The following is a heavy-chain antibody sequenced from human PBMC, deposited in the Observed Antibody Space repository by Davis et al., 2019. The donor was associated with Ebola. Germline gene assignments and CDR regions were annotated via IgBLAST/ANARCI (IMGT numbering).Heavy chain of an antibody. CDR3: TTEIFFDPAQRWFDP. V-gene: IGHV3-15*01. Sequence: PGGSLRLSCAASGFTFSNAWMSWVRQAPGKGLEWVGRIKSKTDGGTTDYAAPVKGRFTISRDDSKNTLYLQMNSLKTEDTAVYYCTTEIFFDPAQRWFDPWGQGTLVTVSS. J-gene: IGHJ5*02. CDR1: GFTFSNAW. CDR2: IKSKTDGGTT. D-gene: IGHD3-3*01.